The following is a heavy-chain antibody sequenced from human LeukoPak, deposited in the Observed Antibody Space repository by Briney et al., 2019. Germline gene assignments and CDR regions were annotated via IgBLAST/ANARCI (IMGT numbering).Heavy chain of an antibody. Sequence: ASVKVSCKVSGYTFTDYYMHWVQQAPGKGLEWMGFVDPEDGETIYAEKFQGRVTITADTSTDTAYMELSSLRSEDTAVYYCATADCSSTSCYLDYWGQGTLVTVSS. D-gene: IGHD2-2*01. V-gene: IGHV1-69-2*01. CDR2: VDPEDGET. CDR3: ATADCSSTSCYLDY. J-gene: IGHJ4*02. CDR1: GYTFTDYY.